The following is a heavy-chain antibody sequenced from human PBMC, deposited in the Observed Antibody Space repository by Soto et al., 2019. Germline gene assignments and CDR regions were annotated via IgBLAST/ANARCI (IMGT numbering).Heavy chain of an antibody. V-gene: IGHV4-31*03. CDR1: GGSISSGGYY. CDR3: ARGADYYDSSGYHNYNWFDP. J-gene: IGHJ5*02. CDR2: IYYSGST. Sequence: TLSLTCTVSGGSISSGGYYWSWIRQHPGKGLEWIGYIYYSGSTYYNPSLKSRVTISVDTSKNQFSLKLSSVTAADTAVYYWARGADYYDSSGYHNYNWFDPWGQGTLVTVSS. D-gene: IGHD3-22*01.